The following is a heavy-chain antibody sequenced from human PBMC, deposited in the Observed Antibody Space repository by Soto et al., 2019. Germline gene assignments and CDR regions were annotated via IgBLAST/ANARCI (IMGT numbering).Heavy chain of an antibody. Sequence: VVSLRLSCAASGFTFSSYGMHWVRQAPGKGLEWVAVISYDGSNKYYADSVKGRFTISRDNSKNTLYLQMNSLRAEDTAVYYCAKDYDILTGYYSDYFDYSGQGPLVTVSS. CDR2: ISYDGSNK. D-gene: IGHD3-9*01. J-gene: IGHJ4*02. CDR3: AKDYDILTGYYSDYFDY. V-gene: IGHV3-30*18. CDR1: GFTFSSYG.